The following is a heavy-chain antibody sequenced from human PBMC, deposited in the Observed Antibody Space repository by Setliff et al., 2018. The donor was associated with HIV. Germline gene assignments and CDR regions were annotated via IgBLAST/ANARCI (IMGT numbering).Heavy chain of an antibody. D-gene: IGHD3-16*02. Sequence: SVKVSCKASGGTFSSHGISWVRQAPGQGLEWMGRIIPIFGTPNYAQKSQGIVTFTADKSTSTAYMELSSLRSEDTAVYYCARDRSVTYYFDYWGQGTLVTVSS. CDR1: GGTFSSHG. CDR3: ARDRSVTYYFDY. CDR2: IIPIFGTP. V-gene: IGHV1-69*06. J-gene: IGHJ4*02.